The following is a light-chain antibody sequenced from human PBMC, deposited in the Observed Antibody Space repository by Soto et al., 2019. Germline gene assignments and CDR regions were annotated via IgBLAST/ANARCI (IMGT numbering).Light chain of an antibody. CDR3: QQYHDLPYT. Sequence: DFQMTQSPSSLSASVGDRVTITCQASQDINKNLNWHQQTPEKAPKLLIYDASILKTGVPSRFSGGGSETDFNFTTTSLQPEDVATYYCQQYHDLPYTFGQGTKLEVK. CDR1: QDINKN. V-gene: IGKV1-33*01. CDR2: DAS. J-gene: IGKJ2*01.